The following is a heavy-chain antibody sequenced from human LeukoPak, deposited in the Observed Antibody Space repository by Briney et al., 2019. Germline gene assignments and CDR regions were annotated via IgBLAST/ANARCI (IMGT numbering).Heavy chain of an antibody. J-gene: IGHJ4*02. CDR2: ISYSGSA. CDR1: GGSISSYY. CDR3: ARGGSTMVRGVVDY. Sequence: PSETLSLTCTVSGGSISSYYWSWIRQPPGKGLQWIGYISYSGSAKYNPSLKSRVTISIDTSKNQFSLKLSSVTAADTAVYYCARGGSTMVRGVVDYWGQGTLVTVSS. V-gene: IGHV4-59*01. D-gene: IGHD3-10*01.